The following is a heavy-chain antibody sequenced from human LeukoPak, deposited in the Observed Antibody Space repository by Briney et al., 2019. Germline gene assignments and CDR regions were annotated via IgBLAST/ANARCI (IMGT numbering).Heavy chain of an antibody. CDR1: GGSFSGYY. CDR2: IHHSGST. V-gene: IGHV4-34*01. D-gene: IGHD2-2*01. CDR3: ARHIAVGFGMDV. Sequence: SETLSLTCAVYGGSFSGYYGSWFRQPPGKGLEWIGQIHHSGSTTYNPSLESRVTISVDMSKNQFSLKLSSVTAADTAVYYCARHIAVGFGMDVWSQGTTVSVSS. J-gene: IGHJ6*02.